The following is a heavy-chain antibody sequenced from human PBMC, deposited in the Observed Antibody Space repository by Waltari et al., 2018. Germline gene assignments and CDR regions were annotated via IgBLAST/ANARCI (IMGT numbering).Heavy chain of an antibody. CDR2: IYTSGST. V-gene: IGHV4-4*08. CDR1: GFIFSDHY. CDR3: ARYSDYGDSGDY. D-gene: IGHD4-17*01. J-gene: IGHJ4*02. Sequence: VQLVESGGGLVQPGGSLRLSCAASGFIFSDHYMDWVRQAPGKGLEWIGRIYTSGSTNYNPSLKSRVTISVDTSKNQFSLKLSSVTAADTAVYYCARYSDYGDSGDYWGQGTLVTVSS.